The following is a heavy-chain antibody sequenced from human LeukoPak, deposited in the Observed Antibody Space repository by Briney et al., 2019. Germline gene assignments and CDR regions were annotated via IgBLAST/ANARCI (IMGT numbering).Heavy chain of an antibody. J-gene: IGHJ4*02. Sequence: GSLRPSCXASGFSFRNFWMTWDRQATGKGLEWVANINQGGSVKYYVDSVKGRFTISRDDAKSSLYVQMNSLRDEDTAVYYCARFGYSGWNLEYWGQGTLVTVSS. CDR2: INQGGSVK. CDR3: ARFGYSGWNLEY. CDR1: GFSFRNFW. D-gene: IGHD5-12*01. V-gene: IGHV3-7*01.